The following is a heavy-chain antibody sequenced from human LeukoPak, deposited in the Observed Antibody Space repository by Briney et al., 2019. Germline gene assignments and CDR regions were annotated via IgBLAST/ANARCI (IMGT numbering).Heavy chain of an antibody. CDR1: GGTFSSYA. D-gene: IGHD2-2*01. CDR2: IIPIFGTA. V-gene: IGHV1-69*13. Sequence: ASVKVSCKASGGTFSSYAISWVRQAPGQGLEWMGGIIPIFGTANYAQKFQGRVTITADESTSTAYMELSSLRSEDTAVYYCARDQTSGPDIVVVPAAFDAFDIWGQGTMVTVSS. CDR3: ARDQTSGPDIVVVPAAFDAFDI. J-gene: IGHJ3*02.